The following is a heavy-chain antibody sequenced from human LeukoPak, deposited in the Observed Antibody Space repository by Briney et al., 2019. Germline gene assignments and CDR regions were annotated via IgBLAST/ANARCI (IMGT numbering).Heavy chain of an antibody. V-gene: IGHV1-2*02. J-gene: IGHJ4*02. CDR3: ASTENCDY. CDR1: GYTFTAYC. CDR2: INPYSGGT. Sequence: ATLKVSCKASGYTFTAYCMHWVQKAPGQGLEWVGWINPYSGGTNYAQKFQGRVTMTRDTSISTAYMELSSLRSDDAAVYYCASTENCDYWGQGTLVTVSS.